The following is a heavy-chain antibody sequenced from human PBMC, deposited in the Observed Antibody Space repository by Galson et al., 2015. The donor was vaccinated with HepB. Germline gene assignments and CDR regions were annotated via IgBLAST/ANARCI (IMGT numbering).Heavy chain of an antibody. CDR2: IFPGDSET. Sequence: QSGAEVKKPGESLKISCRGVAYTFASYWIGWVRQMPGKGLEWMGIIFPGDSETRYSPSFRGQVIISVGKSTNSAHLQWSSLRASDTAMYYCARVGHGGYRKFDYWGQGTLVTVSS. CDR3: ARVGHGGYRKFDY. J-gene: IGHJ4*02. V-gene: IGHV5-51*01. D-gene: IGHD4-17*01. CDR1: AYTFASYW.